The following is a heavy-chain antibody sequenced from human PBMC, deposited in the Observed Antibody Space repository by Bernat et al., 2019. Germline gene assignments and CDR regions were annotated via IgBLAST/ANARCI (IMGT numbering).Heavy chain of an antibody. CDR3: VSEVTRGDH. J-gene: IGHJ4*02. Sequence: EVHLVESGGGLVQPGGSLRLSCAASGFTFSTFWMDWVRQAPGKGLEWVAHINQDGSQKYLVDSVRGRFTISRDNARSSLYLQMNSLRADDTAVYYCVSEVTRGDHWGQGTLVTVSS. D-gene: IGHD2-21*02. CDR2: INQDGSQK. V-gene: IGHV3-7*01. CDR1: GFTFSTFW.